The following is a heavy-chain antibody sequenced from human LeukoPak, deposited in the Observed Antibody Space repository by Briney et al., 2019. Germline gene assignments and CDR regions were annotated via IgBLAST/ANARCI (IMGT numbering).Heavy chain of an antibody. J-gene: IGHJ4*02. Sequence: SETLSLTCTVSGGSISSYYWSWIRQPSGKGLEWIGYIYYSGSTNYNPSLKGRVTISVDTSKIQFSLKLSSVTAADTAVYYCARASTLDQYYYDSSGYYPPGYYFDYWGQGTLVTVSS. CDR3: ARASTLDQYYYDSSGYYPPGYYFDY. V-gene: IGHV4-59*01. CDR2: IYYSGST. CDR1: GGSISSYY. D-gene: IGHD3-22*01.